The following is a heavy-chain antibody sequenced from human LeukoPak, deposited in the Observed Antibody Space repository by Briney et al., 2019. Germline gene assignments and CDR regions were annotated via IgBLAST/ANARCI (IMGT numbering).Heavy chain of an antibody. V-gene: IGHV3-20*04. CDR3: ARDPAPTTDDGYSSP. CDR2: INWNGGST. CDR1: GFTFDDYG. J-gene: IGHJ5*02. Sequence: GGSLRLSCAASGFTFDDYGISWVRQAPGKGLEWVSGINWNGGSTGYADSVKGRFTISRDNAKNSLYLQMNSLRAEDTALYYCARDPAPTTDDGYSSPWGQGTLVTVSS. D-gene: IGHD2-2*03.